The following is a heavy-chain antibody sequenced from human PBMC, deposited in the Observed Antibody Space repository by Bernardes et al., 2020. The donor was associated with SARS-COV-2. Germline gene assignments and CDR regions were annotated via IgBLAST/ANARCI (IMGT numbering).Heavy chain of an antibody. D-gene: IGHD3-22*01. J-gene: IGHJ4*02. CDR3: ARDRGDRVVAVDFDY. V-gene: IGHV6-1*01. Sequence: SQTLSLTCAISGDSVSSNSAAWNWIRQSPSRGLEWLGRTYYRSKWYNDYALSVKSRITINPDTSKNQFSLHLNSVTPEDTAVYYCARDRGDRVVAVDFDYWGQGTLVTVSS. CDR2: TYYRSKWYN. CDR1: GDSVSSNSAA.